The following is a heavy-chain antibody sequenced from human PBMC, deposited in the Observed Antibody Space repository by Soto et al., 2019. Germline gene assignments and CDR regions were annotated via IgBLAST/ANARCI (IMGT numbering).Heavy chain of an antibody. Sequence: QVQLVQSGAEVKKPGSSVKVYCKASGGTFSSDAISWVRQAHGQGLEWMGGIIPIFGTANYAQKFQGRVTITADESTSTADMELSSLRSEDTAVYYCAREIPSRYYGMDYWGQGTTVTVSS. CDR3: AREIPSRYYGMDY. CDR2: IIPIFGTA. V-gene: IGHV1-69*12. CDR1: GGTFSSDA. J-gene: IGHJ6*02.